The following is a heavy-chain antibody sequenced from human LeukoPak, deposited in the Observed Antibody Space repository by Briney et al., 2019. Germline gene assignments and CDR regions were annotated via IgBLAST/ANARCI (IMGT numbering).Heavy chain of an antibody. CDR1: GFTFSSYW. CDR2: IKQDGSEK. V-gene: IGHV3-7*01. D-gene: IGHD3-22*01. CDR3: ARDLSSGMPGGFDY. J-gene: IGHJ4*02. Sequence: GGSLRLSCAASGFTFSSYWMSWVRQAPGKGLEWVANIKQDGSEKYYVDSVEGRFTISRDNARNSLYLQMNSLRAEDTAVYYCARDLSSGMPGGFDYWGQGNLVTVSS.